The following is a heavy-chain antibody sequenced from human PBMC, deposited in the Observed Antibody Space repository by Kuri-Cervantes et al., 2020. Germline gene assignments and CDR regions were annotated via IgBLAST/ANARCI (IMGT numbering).Heavy chain of an antibody. J-gene: IGHJ4*02. V-gene: IGHV4-38-2*01. CDR3: ARLDGTSSHY. CDR1: GYSISSGYY. D-gene: IGHD2-2*01. Sequence: SETLSLTCAVSGYSISSGYYWGWIRQPPGKGLEWIGTIYHSGSTYYNPSLKSRVTISKDTSKNQFSLKLSSVTAADTAVYYCARLDGTSSHYWGQGTLVTVSS. CDR2: IYHSGST.